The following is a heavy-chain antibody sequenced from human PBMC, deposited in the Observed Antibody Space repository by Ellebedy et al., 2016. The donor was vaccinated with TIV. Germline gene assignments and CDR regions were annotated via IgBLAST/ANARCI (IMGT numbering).Heavy chain of an antibody. CDR1: GFTFSSHW. CDR2: ISSDGSYT. D-gene: IGHD1-1*01. Sequence: GESLKISCAASGFTFSSHWMHWVRQVSGKGLEWVSRISSDGSYTSCADSEKGRFTISRDNAKNTLYLQMNSLRVEDTAVYYCARDIPQRPNPARFDPWGQGTLVTVSS. CDR3: ARDIPQRPNPARFDP. V-gene: IGHV3-74*01. J-gene: IGHJ5*02.